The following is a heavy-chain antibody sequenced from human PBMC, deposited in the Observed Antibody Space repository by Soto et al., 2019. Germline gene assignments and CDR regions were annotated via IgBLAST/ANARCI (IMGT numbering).Heavy chain of an antibody. D-gene: IGHD2-15*01. V-gene: IGHV3-30*18. Sequence: PGGSLRLSCAASGFTFSSYGMHWVRQAPGKGLEWVAVISYDGSNKYYADSVKGRFTISRDNSKNTLYLQMNSLRAEDTAVYYCAKDQGVVVVAALRPYYYYYGMDVWCQGTAVT. J-gene: IGHJ6*02. CDR3: AKDQGVVVVAALRPYYYYYGMDV. CDR1: GFTFSSYG. CDR2: ISYDGSNK.